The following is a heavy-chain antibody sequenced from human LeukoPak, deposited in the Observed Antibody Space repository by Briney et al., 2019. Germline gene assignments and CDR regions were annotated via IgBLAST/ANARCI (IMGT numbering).Heavy chain of an antibody. CDR1: GYTFTSYG. J-gene: IGHJ4*02. Sequence: ASVKVSCKASGYTFTSYGISWVRQAPGQGLEWMGWISAYNGNTNYAQKLQGRVTMTTDTSTITAYMELRSLRSDDTAVYYCARVRGKHPGGYEFDYWGQGTLVTVSS. CDR3: ARVRGKHPGGYEFDY. CDR2: ISAYNGNT. V-gene: IGHV1-18*01. D-gene: IGHD5-12*01.